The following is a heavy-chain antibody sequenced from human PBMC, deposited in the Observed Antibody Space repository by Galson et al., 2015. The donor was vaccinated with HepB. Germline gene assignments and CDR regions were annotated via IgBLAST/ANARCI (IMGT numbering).Heavy chain of an antibody. D-gene: IGHD3-9*01. V-gene: IGHV3-48*02. CDR2: ISSSSSTI. CDR3: ARGGGYDILTGYYVDYFDY. J-gene: IGHJ4*02. CDR1: GFTFSSYS. Sequence: SLRLSCAASGFTFSSYSMNWVRQAPGKGLEWVSYISSSSSTIYYADSVKGRFTISRDNAKNSLYLQMNSLRDEDTAVYYCARGGGYDILTGYYVDYFDYWGQGTLVTVSS.